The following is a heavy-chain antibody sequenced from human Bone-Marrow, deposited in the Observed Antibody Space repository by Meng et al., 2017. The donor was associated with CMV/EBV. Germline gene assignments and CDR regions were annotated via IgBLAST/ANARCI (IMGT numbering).Heavy chain of an antibody. V-gene: IGHV1-69*05. J-gene: IGHJ6*02. D-gene: IGHD2-15*01. Sequence: SVKVSCKASGYTFTSYYMHWVRQAPGQGLEWMGGIIPIFGTANYAQKFQGRVTITTDESTSTAYMELSSLTSEDTAVYYCARAFIVVEAPATFYHYGMDVWGQGTTVTVSS. CDR2: IIPIFGTA. CDR1: GYTFTSYY. CDR3: ARAFIVVEAPATFYHYGMDV.